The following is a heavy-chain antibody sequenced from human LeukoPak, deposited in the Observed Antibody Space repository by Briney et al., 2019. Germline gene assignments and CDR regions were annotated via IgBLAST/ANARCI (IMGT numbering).Heavy chain of an antibody. V-gene: IGHV1-2*02. J-gene: IGHJ6*03. CDR1: GYTFTGYY. D-gene: IGHD6-6*01. Sequence: ASVKVSCKASGYTFTGYYMHWVRQAPGQGLEWMGWINPNSGGTNYAQKFQGRVTMTRDTSISTAYMELSRLRSDDTAVYYCARGTARLPQAGYCYMDVWGKGTTVTVSS. CDR3: ARGTARLPQAGYCYMDV. CDR2: INPNSGGT.